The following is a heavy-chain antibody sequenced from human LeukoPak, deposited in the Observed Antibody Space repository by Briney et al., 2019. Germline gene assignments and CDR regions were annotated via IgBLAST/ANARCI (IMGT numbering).Heavy chain of an antibody. J-gene: IGHJ4*02. CDR1: GGSISSYY. Sequence: PSETLSLTCAVSGGSISSYYWSWIRQPPGKGLEWIGYIYYSGSTNYNPSLKSRVTISVDTSKNQFSLKLSSVTAADTAVYYCARAHGEASGTTKDYFDYWGQGTLVTVSS. CDR3: ARAHGEASGTTKDYFDY. D-gene: IGHD1-1*01. V-gene: IGHV4-59*12. CDR2: IYYSGST.